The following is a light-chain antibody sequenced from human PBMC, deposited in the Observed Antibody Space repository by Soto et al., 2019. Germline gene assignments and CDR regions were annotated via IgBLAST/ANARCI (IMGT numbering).Light chain of an antibody. CDR1: SSNIGAGYD. CDR3: QSYDSSLSAVV. J-gene: IGLJ2*01. V-gene: IGLV1-40*01. CDR2: GNT. Sequence: QSVLTQPPSVSGAPGQRVTLSCTGSSSNIGAGYDVHWYQHLPGTAPKLRSYGNTNRPSGVPDRFSVSKSGTSASLAITGLQAEDEADYYCQSYDSSLSAVVFGGGTKLTVL.